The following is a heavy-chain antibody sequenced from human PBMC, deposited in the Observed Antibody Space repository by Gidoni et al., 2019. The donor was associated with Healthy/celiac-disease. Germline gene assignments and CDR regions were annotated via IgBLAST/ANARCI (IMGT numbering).Heavy chain of an antibody. CDR3: ARLGGETPRHFDY. Sequence: QVQLQQWGAGLLKPSETLSLTCAVYVGSFSGYYWSWIRQPPGKGLEWIGEINHSGSTNYNPSLKSRVTISVDTSKNQFSLKLSSVTAADTAVYYCARLGGETPRHFDYWGQGTLVTVSS. J-gene: IGHJ4*02. CDR1: VGSFSGYY. V-gene: IGHV4-34*01. CDR2: INHSGST.